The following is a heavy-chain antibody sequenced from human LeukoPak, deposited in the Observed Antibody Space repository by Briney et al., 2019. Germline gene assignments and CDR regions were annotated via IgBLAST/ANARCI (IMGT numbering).Heavy chain of an antibody. CDR1: GYTFTSYG. CDR3: ARASGGSYYIVLSKHTPLDY. CDR2: ISPYNGNT. Sequence: RASVKVSCKASGYTFTSYGISWVRQAPGQGLEWMGWISPYNGNTNYAQKLQGRVTMTTDPSTSTAYMELRSLRSDDTAVYYCARASGGSYYIVLSKHTPLDYWGQGTLVTVSS. J-gene: IGHJ4*02. V-gene: IGHV1-18*01. D-gene: IGHD1-26*01.